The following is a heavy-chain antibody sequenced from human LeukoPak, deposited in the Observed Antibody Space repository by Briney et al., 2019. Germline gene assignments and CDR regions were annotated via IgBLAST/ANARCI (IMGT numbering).Heavy chain of an antibody. Sequence: ASVKVSCKASGYTFTSYDINWVRQATGQGLEWMGWMNPNSGNTGYAQKFQGRVTITRNTSISTAYMELSSLRTEDTAVYYCARMADDYGDYVVDYWGQGTLVTVSS. CDR2: MNPNSGNT. D-gene: IGHD4-17*01. J-gene: IGHJ4*02. V-gene: IGHV1-8*03. CDR3: ARMADDYGDYVVDY. CDR1: GYTFTSYD.